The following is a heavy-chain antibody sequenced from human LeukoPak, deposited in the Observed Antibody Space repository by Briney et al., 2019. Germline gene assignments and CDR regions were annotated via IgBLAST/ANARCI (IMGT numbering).Heavy chain of an antibody. CDR1: GFAFGNYA. D-gene: IGHD4-17*01. J-gene: IGHJ4*02. CDR3: AKISTVTANFDH. Sequence: GGSLRLSCAATGFAFGNYAMGWVRQAPGKGLEWVSSIDSSGSYTPSADSVKGRFTISRDNSENTVYLQMNSLRAEDTAVYSCAKISTVTANFDHWGQGTLVTVSS. CDR2: IDSSGSYT. V-gene: IGHV3-23*01.